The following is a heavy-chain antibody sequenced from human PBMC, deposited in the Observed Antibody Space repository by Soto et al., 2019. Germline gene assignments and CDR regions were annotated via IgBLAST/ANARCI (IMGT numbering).Heavy chain of an antibody. CDR3: ARPHVDDTDAFDI. D-gene: IGHD3-10*02. Sequence: ASVKGSCKASGYTFTSYYMHWVRQAPGQGLEWMGIINPSGGSTSYAQKFQGRVTMTRDTSTSTVYMELSSLRSEDTAVYYCARPHVDDTDAFDIWGQGTMVTVSS. CDR1: GYTFTSYY. V-gene: IGHV1-46*03. J-gene: IGHJ3*02. CDR2: INPSGGST.